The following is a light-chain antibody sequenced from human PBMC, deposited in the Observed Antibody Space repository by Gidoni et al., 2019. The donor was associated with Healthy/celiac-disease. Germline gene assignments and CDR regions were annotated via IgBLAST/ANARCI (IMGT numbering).Light chain of an antibody. CDR1: QSVSSY. V-gene: IGKV3-11*01. J-gene: IGKJ5*01. CDR3: QQRSNWPPIT. CDR2: DAS. Sequence: EIVLTQSPATLSLYPGERATLSCRASQSVSSYLAWYQQKPGQALRLLIYDASNRATGIPARFSGSGSGTDFTLTISSLEPEDFAVYYCQQRSNWPPITFGQGTRLEIK.